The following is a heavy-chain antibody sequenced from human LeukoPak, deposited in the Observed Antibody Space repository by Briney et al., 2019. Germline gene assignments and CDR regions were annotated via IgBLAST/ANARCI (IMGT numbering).Heavy chain of an antibody. D-gene: IGHD2-2*01. CDR1: GFTVSSND. CDR3: ARSQGYQLPFDY. Sequence: QPGGSLRLSCAASGFTVSSNDMSWVRQAPGKGLEWVSVIYCGGSTYYSDSVKGRVTISRDPSKNTLYLQMNSLRAEDTAVYYCARSQGYQLPFDYWGQGTLVTVSS. V-gene: IGHV3-53*01. CDR2: IYCGGST. J-gene: IGHJ4*02.